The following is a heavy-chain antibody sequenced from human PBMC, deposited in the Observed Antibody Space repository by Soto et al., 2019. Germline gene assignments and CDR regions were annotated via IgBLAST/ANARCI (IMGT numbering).Heavy chain of an antibody. CDR3: AKDMKWGGMTTIHYFDS. CDR1: GGSIRSSTYY. J-gene: IGHJ4*02. V-gene: IGHV4-39*01. CDR2: FFIGGNT. D-gene: IGHD4-17*01. Sequence: PSETLSLTCTVSGGSIRSSTYYWGWMRQPPGKGLEWIASFFIGGNTYYNPSLKSRVTISVDTSKNQFSLKLSSVTAADTALYYCAKDMKWGGMTTIHYFDSWGQGTLVTVSS.